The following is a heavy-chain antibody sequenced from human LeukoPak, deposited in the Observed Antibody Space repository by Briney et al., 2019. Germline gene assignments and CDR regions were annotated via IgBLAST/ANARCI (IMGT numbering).Heavy chain of an antibody. CDR2: IYHSGHT. V-gene: IGHV4-38-2*02. D-gene: IGHD3-9*01. Sequence: SETLSLTCTVSGYSISSGYYWSFIRQPPGKGRECIGGIYHSGHTFYNPSLKSRVTISVETSKNQFSLKLNSVTAADTAVYYCARHLRYFDWSSRPTYWYFDLWGRGTLVTVSS. J-gene: IGHJ2*01. CDR3: ARHLRYFDWSSRPTYWYFDL. CDR1: GYSISSGYY.